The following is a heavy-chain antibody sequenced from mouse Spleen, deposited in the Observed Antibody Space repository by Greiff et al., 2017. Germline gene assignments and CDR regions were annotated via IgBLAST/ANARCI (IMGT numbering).Heavy chain of an antibody. D-gene: IGHD2-4*01. CDR1: GFSLTSYG. CDR3: ATIYYDYDLAWFAY. CDR2: IWRGGST. V-gene: IGHV2-5*01. J-gene: IGHJ3*01. Sequence: VKLQESGPGLVQPSQSLSITCTVSGFSLTSYGVHWVRQSPGKGLEWLGVIWRGGSTDYNAAFMSRLSITKDNSKSQVFFKMNSLQADDTAIYYCATIYYDYDLAWFAYWGQGTLVTVSA.